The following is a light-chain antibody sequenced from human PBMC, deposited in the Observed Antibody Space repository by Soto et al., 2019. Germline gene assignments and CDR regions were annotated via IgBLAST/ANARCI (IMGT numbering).Light chain of an antibody. V-gene: IGLV1-51*01. CDR1: SANIGSNF. CDR3: GAWDGSLSVVL. Sequence: QSVLTLPPSVSAAPGQKVTISCSGSSANIGSNFVSWYQQLPGTAPKLVIYDSDRRPSEIPDRFSGSKSGTSATLDITGLQTGDEADYYCGAWDGSLSVVLFGGGTKLTVL. J-gene: IGLJ2*01. CDR2: DSD.